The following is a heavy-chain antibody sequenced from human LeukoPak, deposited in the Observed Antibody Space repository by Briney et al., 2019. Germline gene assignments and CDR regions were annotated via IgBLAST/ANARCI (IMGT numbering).Heavy chain of an antibody. CDR3: ATWIQLTDAFHI. CDR2: FDPEDGET. D-gene: IGHD5-18*01. Sequence: ASAKVSCKVSGHTLTELSLHWVRQTPGKGLEWMGGFDPEDGETIYAQKFQGRVTMTEDTYTDTAYMELSSLRSEDTAVYYCATWIQLTDAFHIWGQGTMVTVSS. J-gene: IGHJ3*02. CDR1: GHTLTELS. V-gene: IGHV1-24*01.